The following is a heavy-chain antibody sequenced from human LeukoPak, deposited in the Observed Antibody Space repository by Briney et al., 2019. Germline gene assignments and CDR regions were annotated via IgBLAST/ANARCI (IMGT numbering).Heavy chain of an antibody. D-gene: IGHD3-10*02. CDR2: ISGSGGST. CDR1: GFTFSSYA. CDR3: AELGITMIGGV. V-gene: IGHV3-23*01. J-gene: IGHJ6*04. Sequence: GGSLRLSCAASGFTFSSYAMSWVRQAPGKGLEWVSAISGSGGSTYYADSVRGRFTISRDNSKNSLYLQMNSLRAEDTAVYYCAELGITMIGGVWGKGTTVTISS.